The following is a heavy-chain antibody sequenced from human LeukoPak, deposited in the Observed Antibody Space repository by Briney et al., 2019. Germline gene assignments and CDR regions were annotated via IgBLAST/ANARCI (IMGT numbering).Heavy chain of an antibody. V-gene: IGHV3-21*01. CDR2: IRSYSSYI. CDR3: TRYSEVYYYVDV. J-gene: IGHJ6*03. D-gene: IGHD2-21*01. Sequence: GGSLRLSCAASGFKFETYNFNWVRHAPGKGLEWVATIRSYSSYIHYGDSVKGRFTISRDDAKKSLYLQMNSLRAEDTAVYFCTRYSEVYYYVDVWGTGTTVTVSS. CDR1: GFKFETYN.